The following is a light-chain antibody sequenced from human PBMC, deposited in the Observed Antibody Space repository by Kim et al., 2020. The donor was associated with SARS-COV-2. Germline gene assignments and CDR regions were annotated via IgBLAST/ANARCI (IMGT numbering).Light chain of an antibody. J-gene: IGKJ1*01. CDR2: DAS. V-gene: IGKV1-5*01. CDR3: QQFNNYWWT. CDR1: QSVSNW. Sequence: ASVGDRVSITCRASQSVSNWLAWYQQKPGKVPKLLIYDASSLESGVPSRFSGSRSGTEFTLTISSLQPDDFATYYCQQFNNYWWTFGQGTKVDIK.